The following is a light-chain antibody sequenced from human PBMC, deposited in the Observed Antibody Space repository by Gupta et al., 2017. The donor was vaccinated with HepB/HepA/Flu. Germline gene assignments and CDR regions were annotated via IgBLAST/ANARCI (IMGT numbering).Light chain of an antibody. CDR3: QSYDSSLNGLV. V-gene: IGLV1-40*01. CDR2: GDN. J-gene: IGLJ2*01. CDR1: RSNIGAGYD. Sequence: QSVLTQPPSVSGAPGQRVTISCTGSRSNIGAGYDVHWYQQLPGPAPKLLVYGDNNRPSGVPDRFSGSESGASASLAITGLLGEDEADYYCQSYDSSLNGLVFGGGTKLTVL.